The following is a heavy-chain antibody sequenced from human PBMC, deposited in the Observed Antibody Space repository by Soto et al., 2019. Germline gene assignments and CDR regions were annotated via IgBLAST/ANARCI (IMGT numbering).Heavy chain of an antibody. J-gene: IGHJ6*03. CDR2: IYYSGST. CDR3: ARDGYYYGSGSYVLYYYYYMDV. V-gene: IGHV4-39*02. CDR1: GGSISSSSYY. D-gene: IGHD3-10*01. Sequence: PSETLSLTCTVSGGSISSSSYYWGWIRQPPGKGLEWIGSIYYSGSTYYNPSLKSRVTISVDTSKNQFSLKLSSVTAADTAVYYCARDGYYYGSGSYVLYYYYYMDVWGKGTTVTVSS.